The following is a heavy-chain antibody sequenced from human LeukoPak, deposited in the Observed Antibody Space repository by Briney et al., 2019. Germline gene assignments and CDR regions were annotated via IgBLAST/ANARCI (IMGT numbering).Heavy chain of an antibody. J-gene: IGHJ4*02. CDR2: IYYSGST. CDR1: GGSVSSGSYY. D-gene: IGHD3-22*01. Sequence: SETLSLTCTVSGGSVSSGSYYWSWIRQPPGKGLEWIGYIYYSGSTNYNPSLKSRVTISVDTSKNQFSPKLSSVTAADTAVYYCARGPPPNYYDSSGYYHPYFDYWGQGTLVTVSS. V-gene: IGHV4-61*01. CDR3: ARGPPPNYYDSSGYYHPYFDY.